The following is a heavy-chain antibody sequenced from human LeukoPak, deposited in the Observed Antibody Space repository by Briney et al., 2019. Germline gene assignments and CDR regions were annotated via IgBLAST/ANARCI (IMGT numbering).Heavy chain of an antibody. Sequence: PGGSLRPSCAASGFTFSRYWMHWVRQAPGEGLMWVSRINTDGSSTTYAASVKGRFTMSRGNAKSTLFLQMNSLRAEDTAVYYCVIVGAVTGSYWGQGTLVTVSS. D-gene: IGHD2-21*02. V-gene: IGHV3-74*01. CDR1: GFTFSRYW. CDR2: INTDGSST. CDR3: VIVGAVTGSY. J-gene: IGHJ4*02.